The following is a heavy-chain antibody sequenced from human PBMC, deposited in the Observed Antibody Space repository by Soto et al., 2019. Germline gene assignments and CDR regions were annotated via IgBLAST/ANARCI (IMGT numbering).Heavy chain of an antibody. CDR1: GYTFTSYG. D-gene: IGHD6-13*01. J-gene: IGHJ4*02. CDR2: ISAYNGNT. V-gene: IGHV1-18*01. Sequence: QVQLLQSGAEVKKPGASVKISCKASGYTFTSYGISWVRQAPGQGLEWMGWISAYNGNTNYAQKLQGRVTMTTGTPPSTAYMELRSLRADDTAVYYCARDGFSTNFAYWGQGTLVTVSS. CDR3: ARDGFSTNFAY.